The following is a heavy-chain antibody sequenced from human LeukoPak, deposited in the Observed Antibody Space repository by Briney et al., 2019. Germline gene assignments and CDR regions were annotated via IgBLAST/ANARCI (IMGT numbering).Heavy chain of an antibody. D-gene: IGHD3-22*01. J-gene: IGHJ4*02. CDR3: SRSPPEGHNYGYYYVSLDYFDC. V-gene: IGHV4-39*01. Sequence: PSETLSLTCTVSGGSISSSNYYWGWIRQPPGKGLEWIGSIYYSGRTYYNPSLKSRVTISVDTSKNQFSLNLSSVTAADTAVFYCSRSPPEGHNYGYYYVSLDYFDCWGQGTLVTVSS. CDR1: GGSISSSNYY. CDR2: IYYSGRT.